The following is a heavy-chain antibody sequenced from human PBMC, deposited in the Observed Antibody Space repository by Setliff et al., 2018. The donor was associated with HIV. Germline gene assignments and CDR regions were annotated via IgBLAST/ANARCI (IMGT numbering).Heavy chain of an antibody. V-gene: IGHV5-51*01. CDR1: GYSFTNYW. CDR3: ARHGYCSGTSCSEYYYYYGMDV. J-gene: IGHJ6*02. CDR2: IYPGDSDT. Sequence: GESLKISCKGSGYSFTNYWIGWVRQMPGKGLEWMGIIYPGDSDTRYSPSFQGQVTISADKSISTAYLQWSSLKASDTAMYYRARHGYCSGTSCSEYYYYYGMDVWGQGTTVTVSS. D-gene: IGHD2-2*03.